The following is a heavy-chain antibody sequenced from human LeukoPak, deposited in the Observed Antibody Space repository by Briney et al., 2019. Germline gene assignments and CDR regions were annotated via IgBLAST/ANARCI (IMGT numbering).Heavy chain of an antibody. J-gene: IGHJ4*02. V-gene: IGHV3-9*01. CDR2: ISWNSGSI. Sequence: PGGSLRLSCAASGFTFDDYAMHWVRQAPGNGLEWVSGISWNSGSIGYADSVKGRFTISRDNAKNSLYLQMNSLRAEDTALYYCAKDFMDGLDYWGQGTLVTVSS. CDR3: AKDFMDGLDY. D-gene: IGHD2-2*03. CDR1: GFTFDDYA.